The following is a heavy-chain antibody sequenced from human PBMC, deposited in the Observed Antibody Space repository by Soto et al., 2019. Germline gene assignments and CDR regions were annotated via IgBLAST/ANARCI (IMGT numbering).Heavy chain of an antibody. Sequence: SVKVSCKASGGTFSSYAISWVRQAPGQGLEWMGGIIPIFGTANYAQKFQGRVTITADESTSTAYMELNSLRSEDTAVYYCARLRYFDWFPHPYYYGMDVWGQGTTVTVSS. CDR3: ARLRYFDWFPHPYYYGMDV. CDR2: IIPIFGTA. V-gene: IGHV1-69*13. CDR1: GGTFSSYA. J-gene: IGHJ6*02. D-gene: IGHD3-9*01.